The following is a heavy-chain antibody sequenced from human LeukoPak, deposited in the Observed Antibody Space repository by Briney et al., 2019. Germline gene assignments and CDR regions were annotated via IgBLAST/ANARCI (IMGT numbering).Heavy chain of an antibody. CDR2: MSYDGRYR. J-gene: IGHJ4*01. D-gene: IGHD3-10*01. CDR1: GFTFDFYA. V-gene: IGHV3-30*03. Sequence: GGSLRLSCTTSGFTFDFYAMHWVRQAPGKGLEWVAVMSYDGRYRYYADSAKGRFTISRDNSKRTLYLEMSSLRPEDTALYYSARSELYYGSESYYHLDYWGHGTLVTVSS. CDR3: ARSELYYGSESYYHLDY.